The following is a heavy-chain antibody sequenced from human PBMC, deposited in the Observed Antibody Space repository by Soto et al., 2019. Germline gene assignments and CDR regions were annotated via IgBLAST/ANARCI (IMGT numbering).Heavy chain of an antibody. V-gene: IGHV3-48*03. CDR2: IRGGGSPI. D-gene: IGHD1-7*01. CDR3: ASKIFGTTYFNY. Sequence: PGGSLRLSCAASGFTFSTHEMNWVRQAPGKGLEWLSYIRGGGSPIYYADSVRGRFTISRDNAKNSLYLQMNSLRAEDTAIYYCASKIFGTTYFNYWGQGALVTVYS. J-gene: IGHJ4*02. CDR1: GFTFSTHE.